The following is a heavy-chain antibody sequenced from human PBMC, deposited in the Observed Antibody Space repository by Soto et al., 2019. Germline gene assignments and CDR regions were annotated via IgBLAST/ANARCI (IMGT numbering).Heavy chain of an antibody. Sequence: QVQLVQSGAEVKKPGASVKVSCKASGYTFTSYGISWVRQAPGQGLEWMGWISAYNGNTNYAQKLQGRVTMTTETYTSSAYMEVRRLRSDDMALYYCARDTLLGYCSGGSCYSKDDAFDIWGQVTMVTVSS. D-gene: IGHD2-15*01. J-gene: IGHJ3*02. CDR3: ARDTLLGYCSGGSCYSKDDAFDI. V-gene: IGHV1-18*03. CDR2: ISAYNGNT. CDR1: GYTFTSYG.